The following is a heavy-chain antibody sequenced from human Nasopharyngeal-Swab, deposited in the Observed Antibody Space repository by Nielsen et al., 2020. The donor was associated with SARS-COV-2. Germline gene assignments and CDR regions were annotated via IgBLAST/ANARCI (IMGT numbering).Heavy chain of an antibody. Sequence: KVSCKGSGYSFTSYWINWVRQMPGKGLEWMGRIDPSDSYTNYSPSFQGHVTISADKSISTAYPQWSSLKASDTAMYYCARQTDVPGDAFDIWGQGTMVTVSS. J-gene: IGHJ3*02. CDR3: ARQTDVPGDAFDI. CDR2: IDPSDSYT. CDR1: GYSFTSYW. V-gene: IGHV5-10-1*01. D-gene: IGHD2-2*01.